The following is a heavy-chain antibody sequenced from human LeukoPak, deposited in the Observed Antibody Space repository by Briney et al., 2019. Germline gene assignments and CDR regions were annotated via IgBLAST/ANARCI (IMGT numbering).Heavy chain of an antibody. CDR2: INHSGST. D-gene: IGHD2-15*01. Sequence: SETLSLTCAVYGGSFSGYYWSWIRQPPGKGLEWIGEINHSGSTNYNPSLKSRVTISVDTSKNQFSLKLSSVTAADTAVYYCARDSSGQTEFDYWGQGTLVTVSS. V-gene: IGHV4-34*01. CDR3: ARDSSGQTEFDY. J-gene: IGHJ4*02. CDR1: GGSFSGYY.